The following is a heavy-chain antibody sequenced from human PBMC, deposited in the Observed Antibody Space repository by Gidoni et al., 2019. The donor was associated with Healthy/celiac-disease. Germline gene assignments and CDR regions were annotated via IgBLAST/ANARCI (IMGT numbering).Heavy chain of an antibody. CDR1: GGSISSSSYY. CDR3: ARTHYGEATDY. D-gene: IGHD4-17*01. J-gene: IGHJ4*02. Sequence: QLQLQESGPGLVKPSETLSLTCTVSGGSISSSSYYWGWIRQPPGKGLECIGSIYYSGSTYYNPSLKSRVTISVDTSKNQFSLKLSSVTAADTAVYYCARTHYGEATDYWGQGTLVTVSS. CDR2: IYYSGST. V-gene: IGHV4-39*07.